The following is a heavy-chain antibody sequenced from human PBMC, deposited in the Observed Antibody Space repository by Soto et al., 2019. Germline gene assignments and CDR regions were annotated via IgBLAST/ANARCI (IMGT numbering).Heavy chain of an antibody. CDR3: ARETLAAAYAFDI. D-gene: IGHD2-15*01. CDR1: GFTFSSYS. V-gene: IGHV3-21*01. Sequence: PGGSLRLSCAASGFTFSSYSMNWVRQAPGKGLEWVSSISSSSSYIYYADSVKGRFTISRDNAKNSLYLQMNSLRAEDTAVYYCARETLAAAYAFDIWGQGTVVTVSS. J-gene: IGHJ3*02. CDR2: ISSSSSYI.